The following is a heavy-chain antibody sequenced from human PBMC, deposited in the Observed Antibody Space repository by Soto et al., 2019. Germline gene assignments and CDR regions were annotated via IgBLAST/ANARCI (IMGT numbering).Heavy chain of an antibody. V-gene: IGHV3-30*18. J-gene: IGHJ5*02. CDR3: ANPREGPLGPLDP. D-gene: IGHD1-26*01. CDR2: ISYDGSNK. CDR1: GFTFSSYG. Sequence: GGSLRLSCAASGFTFSSYGMHWVRQAPGKGLEWVAVISYDGSNKYYADSVKGRFTISRDNSKNTLYLQMNSLRAEDTAVYYCANPREGPLGPLDPWGQGTLVTVSS.